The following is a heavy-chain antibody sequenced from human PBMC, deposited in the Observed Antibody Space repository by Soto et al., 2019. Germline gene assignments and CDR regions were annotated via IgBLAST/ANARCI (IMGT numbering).Heavy chain of an antibody. CDR1: GFPFIPYG. V-gene: IGHV3-33*01. Sequence: QVQLVESGGGVVQLGRSRRLSCAAPGFPFIPYGLNWFPQVPGKGLEWVPVIYYDGSDKFYADSVKGRFTISRDNSKNTLYLQMNSLRAEDTAVYHCARDRTWNYYGMDVWGQGTTVTVSS. D-gene: IGHD1-1*01. CDR2: IYYDGSDK. J-gene: IGHJ6*02. CDR3: ARDRTWNYYGMDV.